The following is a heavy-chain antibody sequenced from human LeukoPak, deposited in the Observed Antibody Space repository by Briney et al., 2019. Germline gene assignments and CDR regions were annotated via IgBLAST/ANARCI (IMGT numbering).Heavy chain of an antibody. J-gene: IGHJ4*02. V-gene: IGHV4-39*01. CDR3: ARRELLWFGEFWY. CDR2: IYYSGST. D-gene: IGHD3-10*01. Sequence: KPSETLSLTCTVSGGSISSSSYYWGWIRQPPGKGLEWIGSIYYSGSTYYNPSLKSRVTISVDTSKNQFSLKLSSVTAADTAVYYCARRELLWFGEFWYWGQGTLVTVSS. CDR1: GGSISSSSYY.